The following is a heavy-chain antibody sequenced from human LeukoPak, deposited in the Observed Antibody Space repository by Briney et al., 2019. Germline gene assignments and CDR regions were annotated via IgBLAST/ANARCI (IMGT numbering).Heavy chain of an antibody. CDR1: GGSFSGYY. D-gene: IGHD3-9*01. CDR2: INHSGST. V-gene: IGHV4-34*01. J-gene: IGHJ4*02. CDR3: ASQNYDILTAGYYFDY. Sequence: SETLSLTCAVYGGSFSGYYWSWIRQSPGKGLEWIGEINHSGSTNYNPSLKSRVTISVDTSKNQFSLKLSSVTAADTAVYYCASQNYDILTAGYYFDYWGQGTLVTVSS.